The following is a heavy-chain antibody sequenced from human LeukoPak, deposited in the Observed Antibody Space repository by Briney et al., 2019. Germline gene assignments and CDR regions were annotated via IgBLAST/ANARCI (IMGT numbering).Heavy chain of an antibody. CDR2: INPNSGGT. J-gene: IGHJ5*02. CDR3: ARDRDRTNWFDP. Sequence: VRQAPGQGLEWMGWINPNSGGTNYAQKFQGRVTMTRDTSISTAYMELSRLRSDDTAVYYCARDRDRTNWFDPWGQGTLVTVSS. D-gene: IGHD2-15*01. V-gene: IGHV1-2*02.